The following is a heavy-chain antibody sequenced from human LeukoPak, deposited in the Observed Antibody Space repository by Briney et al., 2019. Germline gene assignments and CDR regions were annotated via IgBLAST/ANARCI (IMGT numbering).Heavy chain of an antibody. V-gene: IGHV4-34*01. J-gene: IGHJ2*01. D-gene: IGHD3-22*01. CDR1: GGSFSGYY. Sequence: PSETLSLTXAVYGGSFSGYYWSWIRQPPGKGLEWIGEINHSGSTNYNPSLKSRVTISVDTSKNQFSLKLSSVTAADTAVYYCARGRTYYYDSSGYYYARYFDLWGRGTLVTVSS. CDR3: ARGRTYYYDSSGYYYARYFDL. CDR2: INHSGST.